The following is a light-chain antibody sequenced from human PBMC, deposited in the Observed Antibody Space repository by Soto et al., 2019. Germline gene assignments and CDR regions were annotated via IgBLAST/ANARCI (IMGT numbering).Light chain of an antibody. CDR1: HVVSNY. CDR2: AAS. Sequence: AIRMTQSPSSLSASIGDRVTITCRASHVVSNYLAWYQQKPGKAPKALIYAASFLQSGVPSGFSGSGSGTDFSLPISFLQSEDFATYYCQHYYSYPYTFGQGTTLQMK. J-gene: IGKJ2*01. V-gene: IGKV1-8*01. CDR3: QHYYSYPYT.